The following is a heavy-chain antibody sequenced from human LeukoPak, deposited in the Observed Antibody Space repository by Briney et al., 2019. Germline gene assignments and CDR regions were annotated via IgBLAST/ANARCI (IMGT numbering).Heavy chain of an antibody. J-gene: IGHJ4*02. CDR1: GFTFSGYW. V-gene: IGHV3-74*01. D-gene: IGHD5-24*01. Sequence: GGSLRLSCAASGFTFSGYWMHWVRHAPGKGLVWVSRINSDGSSTSYADSVKGRFTISRDNAKNTLYLQMNSLRAEDTAVYYCARVWDGYSPFDYWGQGTLVTVSS. CDR2: INSDGSST. CDR3: ARVWDGYSPFDY.